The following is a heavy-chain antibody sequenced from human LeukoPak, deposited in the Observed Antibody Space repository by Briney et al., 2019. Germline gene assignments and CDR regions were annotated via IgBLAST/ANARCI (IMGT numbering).Heavy chain of an antibody. D-gene: IGHD1-26*01. V-gene: IGHV3-23*01. Sequence: GGSLRLSCAASGFTFSNYGMSWVRQAPGKGLEWVSAISGSGGRTYHADSVKGRFTISRDNSKNTLYLQMSSLRAEDTAVYYCAKDDGGSYYIYYYYMDVWGKGTTVTISS. CDR1: GFTFSNYG. J-gene: IGHJ6*03. CDR2: ISGSGGRT. CDR3: AKDDGGSYYIYYYYMDV.